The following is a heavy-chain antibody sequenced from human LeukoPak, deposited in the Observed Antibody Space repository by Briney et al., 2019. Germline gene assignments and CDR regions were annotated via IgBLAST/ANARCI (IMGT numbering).Heavy chain of an antibody. D-gene: IGHD2-2*01. CDR1: GFTFSSIA. CDR3: AKDLGKYRNNFFDY. CDR2: ISGSGGGT. V-gene: IGHV3-23*01. Sequence: GGSLRLSCAASGFTFSSIAMSWVRQAPDKGLEWVSTISGSGGGTYYADSVKGRFTISRDDSKNTLYLQMNSLRADDTAVYYCAKDLGKYRNNFFDYWGQGNLVTVSS. J-gene: IGHJ4*02.